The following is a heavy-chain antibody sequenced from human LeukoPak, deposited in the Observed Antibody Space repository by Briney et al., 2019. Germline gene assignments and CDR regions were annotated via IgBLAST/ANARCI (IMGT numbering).Heavy chain of an antibody. D-gene: IGHD2-2*01. J-gene: IGHJ6*02. V-gene: IGHV4-34*01. Sequence: SETLSLTCAVYGGSFSGYYWSWIRQPPGKGLEWIGEINHSGSTNYNPSLKSRVTISVDTSKNQFSLKLSSVTAADTAVYYCARGYCSSTSCHRPYYYYYGMDVWGQGTTVTASS. CDR3: ARGYCSSTSCHRPYYYYYGMDV. CDR1: GGSFSGYY. CDR2: INHSGST.